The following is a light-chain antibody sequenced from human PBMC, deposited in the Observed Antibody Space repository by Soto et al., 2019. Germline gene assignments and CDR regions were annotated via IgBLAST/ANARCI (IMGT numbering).Light chain of an antibody. CDR2: GAS. CDR3: QQYGSSGT. J-gene: IGKJ1*01. V-gene: IGKV3-20*01. Sequence: EIVLTQSPATLSVSPGEGATLSCRASQSVSSSYLAWYQQKPGQAPRLFIYGASRRATGIPDRFSGSGSGTDFTLTISRLEPEDFAVYYCQQYGSSGTFGQGTKVGI. CDR1: QSVSSSY.